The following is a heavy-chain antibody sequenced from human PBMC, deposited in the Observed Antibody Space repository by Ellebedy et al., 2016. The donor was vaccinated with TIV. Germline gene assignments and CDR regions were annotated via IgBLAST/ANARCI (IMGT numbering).Heavy chain of an antibody. CDR3: ARDRAVGTMDAFDI. Sequence: GESLKISCAASGFTFSSYGMHWVRQAPGKGLEWVANIKRDGSEKYYVDSVKGRFTISRDNTNNSLYLQMNSLRAEDTAVYYCARDRAVGTMDAFDIWGQGTMVTVSS. J-gene: IGHJ3*02. CDR2: IKRDGSEK. D-gene: IGHD6-19*01. V-gene: IGHV3-7*04. CDR1: GFTFSSYG.